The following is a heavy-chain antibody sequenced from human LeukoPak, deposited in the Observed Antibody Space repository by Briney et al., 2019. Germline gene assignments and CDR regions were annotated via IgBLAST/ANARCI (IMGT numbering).Heavy chain of an antibody. CDR1: GFTVSSNY. Sequence: GGSLRLSCAASGFTVSSNYMSWVRQAPGKGLEWVSVIYGGGSTYYADSVKGRFTISRDNSKNTLYLQMNSLRAEDTAVYYCARTTRYYYGMDVWGQRTTVTVSS. D-gene: IGHD4-11*01. J-gene: IGHJ6*02. CDR3: ARTTRYYYGMDV. V-gene: IGHV3-53*01. CDR2: IYGGGST.